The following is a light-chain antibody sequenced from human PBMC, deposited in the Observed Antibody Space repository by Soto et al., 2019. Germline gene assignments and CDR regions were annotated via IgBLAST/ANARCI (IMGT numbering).Light chain of an antibody. CDR2: DTS. V-gene: IGKV3-15*01. Sequence: IVMTQSPATLSVSPGERATLSCRASQSVSGSLAWYQQKPGQAPRLLIYDTSTRTTGIPARFSGSGSGTEFTLNISSLQSEDFAVYYCQQYNDWILTFGPGTKVDIK. CDR1: QSVSGS. CDR3: QQYNDWILT. J-gene: IGKJ3*01.